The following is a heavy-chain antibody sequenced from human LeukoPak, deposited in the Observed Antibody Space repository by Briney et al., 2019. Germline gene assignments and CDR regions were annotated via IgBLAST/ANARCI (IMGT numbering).Heavy chain of an antibody. CDR1: GYTFTSYG. CDR2: ISAYNGNT. V-gene: IGHV1-18*01. J-gene: IGHJ6*03. Sequence: ASVKVSCKASGYTFTSYGISWVRQAPGQGLEWMGWISAYNGNTKYAQRLQGRVTMTTDTSTTTAYVELRSLRSDDTAVYYCARGPFYYYYYYMDVWGKGTTVTISS. CDR3: ARGPFYYYYYYMDV.